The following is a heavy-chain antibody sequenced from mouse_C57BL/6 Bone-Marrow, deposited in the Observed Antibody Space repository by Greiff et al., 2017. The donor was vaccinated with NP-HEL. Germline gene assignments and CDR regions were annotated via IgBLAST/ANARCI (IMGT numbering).Heavy chain of an antibody. CDR1: GFNIKDDY. J-gene: IGHJ2*01. CDR3: TIGILRRGYFDY. V-gene: IGHV14-4*01. CDR2: IDPENGDT. D-gene: IGHD2-12*01. Sequence: DVKLQESGAELVRPGASVKLSCTASGFNIKDDYMHWVKQRPEQGLEWIGWIDPENGDTEYASKFQGKATITADTSSNTAYLQLSSLTSEDTAVYYCTIGILRRGYFDYWGQGTTLTVSS.